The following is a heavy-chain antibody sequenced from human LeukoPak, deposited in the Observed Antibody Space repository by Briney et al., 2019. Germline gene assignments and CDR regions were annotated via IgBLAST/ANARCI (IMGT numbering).Heavy chain of an antibody. Sequence: PAGGSLRLSCAASGFTFSSYAMSWVRQAPGKGLEWVSAISGSGGSTYYADSVKGRFTISRDNSKNTLYLQMNSLRAEDTAVYYCAKGDYDSSGYYGYWGQGTLVTVSS. CDR1: GFTFSSYA. CDR3: AKGDYDSSGYYGY. D-gene: IGHD3-22*01. J-gene: IGHJ4*02. V-gene: IGHV3-23*01. CDR2: ISGSGGST.